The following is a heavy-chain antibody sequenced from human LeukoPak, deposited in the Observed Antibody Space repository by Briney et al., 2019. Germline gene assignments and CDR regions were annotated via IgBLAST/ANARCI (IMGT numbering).Heavy chain of an antibody. J-gene: IGHJ4*02. CDR2: IRDTGKNT. CDR3: AKDSGTWNVDY. CDR1: GFPFTKYG. Sequence: GGSLRLSCAASGFPFTKYGMHWVRQAPGKGLEWVAFIRDTGKNTYYADSVKGRFTISRDTSKNTLYLQMNSLRTEDTSVYYCAKDSGTWNVDYWGQGTLVTVPS. V-gene: IGHV3-30*02. D-gene: IGHD1-1*01.